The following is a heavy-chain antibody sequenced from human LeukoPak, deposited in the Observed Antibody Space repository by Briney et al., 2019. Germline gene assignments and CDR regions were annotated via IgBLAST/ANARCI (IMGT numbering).Heavy chain of an antibody. CDR2: IYYSGST. J-gene: IGHJ4*02. D-gene: IGHD1-1*01. CDR3: AGRRGGYRIDY. CDR1: GGSISSYY. V-gene: IGHV4-59*08. Sequence: SETLSLTCTVSGGSISSYYWSWIRQPPGRGLEWIGYIYYSGSTNYNPSLKSRVTISVDTSKNQFSLKLSSVTAADTAVYYCAGRRGGYRIDYWGQGTLVTVSS.